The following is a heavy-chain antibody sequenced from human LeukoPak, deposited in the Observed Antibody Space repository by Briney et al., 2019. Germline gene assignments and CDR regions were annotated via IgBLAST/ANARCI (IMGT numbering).Heavy chain of an antibody. CDR1: GVTVSNNY. V-gene: IGHV3-53*01. J-gene: IGHJ2*01. D-gene: IGHD3-22*01. CDR3: ARDNRQYYDSSGYGNWYFDL. Sequence: GGSLRLSCAASGVTVSNNYMNWVRQAPGKGLEWVSVIYSGGSTYYADSVKGRFTISRDNSKNTLYLQMNSLRAEDTAVYYCARDNRQYYDSSGYGNWYFDLWGRGTLVTVSS. CDR2: IYSGGST.